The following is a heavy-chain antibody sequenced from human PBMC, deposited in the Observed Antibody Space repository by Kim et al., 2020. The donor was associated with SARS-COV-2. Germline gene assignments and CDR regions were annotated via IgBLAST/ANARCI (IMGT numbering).Heavy chain of an antibody. Sequence: GGSLRLSCAASGFTFSSYAMHWVRQAPGKGLEWVAVISYDGSNKYYADSVKGRFTISRDNSKNTLYLQMNSLRAEDTAVYYCARDAADPFDYWGQGTLVTVSS. CDR3: ARDAADPFDY. CDR2: ISYDGSNK. CDR1: GFTFSSYA. V-gene: IGHV3-30*04. D-gene: IGHD6-25*01. J-gene: IGHJ4*02.